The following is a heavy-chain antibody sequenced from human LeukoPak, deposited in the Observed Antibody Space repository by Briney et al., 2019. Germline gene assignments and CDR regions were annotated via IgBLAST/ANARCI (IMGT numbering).Heavy chain of an antibody. V-gene: IGHV1-24*01. D-gene: IGHD6-13*01. J-gene: IGHJ4*02. CDR3: ATSYDSIAAAPMVDY. CDR2: FDPEDGET. CDR1: GYTLTELS. Sequence: ASVKVSCKVSGYTLTELSMHWVRQAPGKGLEWMGGFDPEDGETIYAQKFQGRVTMTEDTSTDTAYMELSSLRSEDTAVYYCATSYDSIAAAPMVDYWGQGTLVTVSS.